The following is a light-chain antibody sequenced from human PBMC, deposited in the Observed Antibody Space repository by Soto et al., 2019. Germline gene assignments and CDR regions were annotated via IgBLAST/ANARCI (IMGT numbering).Light chain of an antibody. CDR3: CSYAGSGTYV. CDR1: SSDVGSYNL. V-gene: IGLV2-23*01. J-gene: IGLJ1*01. CDR2: EGS. Sequence: QSALTQPASVSGSPGQSITISCTGTSSDVGSYNLVSWYQQHPGKAPKLMIYEGSKRPSGVSNRFSGSKSGNTASLTISGLQAEDEADYYCCSYAGSGTYVFGTGTKLTV.